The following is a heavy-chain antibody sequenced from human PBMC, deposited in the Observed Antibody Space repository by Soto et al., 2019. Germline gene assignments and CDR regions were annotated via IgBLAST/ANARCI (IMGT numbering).Heavy chain of an antibody. J-gene: IGHJ6*03. CDR3: ASWGQGYCTNGVCFDYMDV. Sequence: QVQLVQSGAEVKKPGASVKVSCKASGYTFTSYDINWVRQATGQGLEWMGWMNPNSGNTGYAQKFQGRVTRTRNTSISTAYMELSSLRSEDTAVYYCASWGQGYCTNGVCFDYMDVWGKGPTVTVSS. V-gene: IGHV1-8*01. CDR1: GYTFTSYD. CDR2: MNPNSGNT. D-gene: IGHD2-8*01.